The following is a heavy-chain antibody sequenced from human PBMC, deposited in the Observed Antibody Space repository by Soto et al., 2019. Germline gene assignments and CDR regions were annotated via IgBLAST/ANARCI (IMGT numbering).Heavy chain of an antibody. CDR3: TRGGTTLPLDV. Sequence: GESLKISCEASGYSFTNYWINWVRQMPGKGLEWMGRIDPTDSHPNYSPSFQGHVTVSVDRSISTAYLQWSSLKASDSAVYYCTRGGTTLPLDVWGHGTTVTVSS. J-gene: IGHJ6*02. D-gene: IGHD2-2*01. V-gene: IGHV5-10-1*01. CDR1: GYSFTNYW. CDR2: IDPTDSHP.